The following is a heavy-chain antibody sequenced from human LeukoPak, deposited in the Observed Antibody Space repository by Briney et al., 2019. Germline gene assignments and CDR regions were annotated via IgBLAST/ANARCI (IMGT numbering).Heavy chain of an antibody. V-gene: IGHV1-69*05. D-gene: IGHD6-19*01. CDR1: GGTFSSYA. Sequence: SVKVSCKASGGTFSSYAISWVRQAPGQGLEWMGGIIPIFGTANYAQKFQGRVTITTDESTSTAYMELSSLRSEDTAVYYCASGMAGYSSGWYIFQHWGQGTLVTVSS. J-gene: IGHJ1*01. CDR2: IIPIFGTA. CDR3: ASGMAGYSSGWYIFQH.